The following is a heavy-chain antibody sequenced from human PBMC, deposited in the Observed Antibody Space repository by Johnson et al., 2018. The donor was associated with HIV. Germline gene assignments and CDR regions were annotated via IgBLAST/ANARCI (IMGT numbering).Heavy chain of an antibody. CDR2: IWYDGSNK. Sequence: VQLVESGGGVVQPGRSLRLSCAASGFTFSSYVMHWVRQAPGKGLEWVAVIWYDGSNKYYADSVKGRFTISRDNSKNTLYLQMNSLRAEDTAVYYCAKFRDAFDIWGQGTMVTVSS. CDR3: AKFRDAFDI. CDR1: GFTFSSYV. J-gene: IGHJ3*02. V-gene: IGHV3-33*06.